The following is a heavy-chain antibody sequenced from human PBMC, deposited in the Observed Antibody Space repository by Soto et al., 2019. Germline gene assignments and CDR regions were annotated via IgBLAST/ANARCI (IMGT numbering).Heavy chain of an antibody. Sequence: GGSLRLSCAASGFIFSDYDMNWIRQAPGKGLEWVSYISRGGNVKYYAASVKGRFTTSRENAENSLHLQMSSLRGDDTAAYYCVRAAGDYLNPEEYNWFDPWGQGTLVTVSS. CDR1: GFIFSDYD. CDR2: ISRGGNVK. J-gene: IGHJ5*02. CDR3: VRAAGDYLNPEEYNWFDP. V-gene: IGHV3-11*01. D-gene: IGHD6-19*01.